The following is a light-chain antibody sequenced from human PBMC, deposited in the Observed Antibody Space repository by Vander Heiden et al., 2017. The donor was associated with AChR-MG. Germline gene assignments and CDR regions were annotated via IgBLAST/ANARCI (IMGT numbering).Light chain of an antibody. CDR3: AAWDDSLSVV. J-gene: IGLJ2*01. Sequence: QSVLTQPPSASGTPGQRVTISCSGSRSNIGSNYLYWYQHLPGTAPKLLVYRDDRRPSGVPDRFSGSKSGASASLAISGLRSDDEADYYCAAWDDSLSVVFGGGTKLTVL. V-gene: IGLV1-47*01. CDR2: RDD. CDR1: RSNIGSNY.